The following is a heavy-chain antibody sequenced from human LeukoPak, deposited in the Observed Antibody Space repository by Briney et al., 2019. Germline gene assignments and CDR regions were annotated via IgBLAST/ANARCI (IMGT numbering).Heavy chain of an antibody. D-gene: IGHD1-14*01. J-gene: IGHJ4*02. CDR3: AKDLYNIDDS. V-gene: IGHV3-30*02. CDR1: GFTFSSYG. Sequence: GGSLRLSCAASGFTFSSYGMHWVRQAPGKGLEWVAFIRYDGSNRYYADSVKGRFTISRDNSKNTLYLQMNSLRAEDTAVYYCAKDLYNIDDSWGQGTLVTVSS. CDR2: IRYDGSNR.